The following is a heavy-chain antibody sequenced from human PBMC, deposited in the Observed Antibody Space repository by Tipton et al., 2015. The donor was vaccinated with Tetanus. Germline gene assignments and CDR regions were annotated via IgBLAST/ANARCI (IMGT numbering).Heavy chain of an antibody. J-gene: IGHJ6*02. CDR1: GFTFSSYG. V-gene: IGHV3-30*18. D-gene: IGHD5-18*01. CDR2: ISYDGSNK. CDR3: AKDLGYSYGQDYYYYGMDV. Sequence: SLRLSCAASGFTFSSYGMHWVRQAPGKGLEWVAVISYDGSNKYYADSVKGRFTISRDNSKNTLYLQMNSLRAEDTAVYYCAKDLGYSYGQDYYYYGMDVWGQGTTVTVSS.